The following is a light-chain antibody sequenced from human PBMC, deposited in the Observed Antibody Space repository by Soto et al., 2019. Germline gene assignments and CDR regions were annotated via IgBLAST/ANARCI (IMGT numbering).Light chain of an antibody. Sequence: EIVLTQSTVTLSLAPWERGTLSCWASQSVSNRYLAWYQQKPGQAPRLLIYGASSRATGIPDRFSGSGSGTDFTLTISRLEPEDFAVYYCQQYDSSWTFGQGTKVDIK. V-gene: IGKV3-20*01. J-gene: IGKJ1*01. CDR1: QSVSNRY. CDR2: GAS. CDR3: QQYDSSWT.